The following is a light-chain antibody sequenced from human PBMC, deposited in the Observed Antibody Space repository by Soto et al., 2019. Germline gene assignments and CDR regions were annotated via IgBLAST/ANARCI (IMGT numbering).Light chain of an antibody. V-gene: IGLV2-14*01. J-gene: IGLJ3*02. Sequence: QSVLTQPASVSGSPGQSITISCTGTSSDVGGYNYVSWYQQHPGKAPKLMICEVSNRPSGVSNRFSGSKSGNTASLTISGLQAEDEADYYCSSYTRSSTRVFGGGTKLTVL. CDR2: EVS. CDR3: SSYTRSSTRV. CDR1: SSDVGGYNY.